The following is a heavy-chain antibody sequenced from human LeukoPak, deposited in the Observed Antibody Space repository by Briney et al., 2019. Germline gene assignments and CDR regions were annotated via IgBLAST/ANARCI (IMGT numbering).Heavy chain of an antibody. CDR1: GGSISSYY. J-gene: IGHJ5*02. D-gene: IGHD3-3*01. V-gene: IGHV4-59*01. CDR3: ARDRPYDFWSGYQLPGPWFDP. Sequence: SETLSLTCTVSGGSISSYYWSWIRQPPGKGLEWIGYIYYSGSTNYNPSLKSRVTISVDTSKNQFSLKLSSVTAADTAVHYCARDRPYDFWSGYQLPGPWFDPWGQGTLVTVSS. CDR2: IYYSGST.